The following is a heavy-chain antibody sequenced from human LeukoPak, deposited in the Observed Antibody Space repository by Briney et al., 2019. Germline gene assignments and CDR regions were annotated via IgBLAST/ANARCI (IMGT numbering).Heavy chain of an antibody. CDR1: GYTLTELS. CDR2: FDPEDGET. V-gene: IGHV1-24*01. D-gene: IGHD3-22*01. CDR3: ATSYDSSGYIDLLDY. J-gene: IGHJ4*02. Sequence: ASVKVSCKVSGYTLTELSMHWVRQAPGKGLEWMGGFDPEDGETIYAQKFQGRVTMTEDTSTDTAYMELSSLRSEDTAVYYCATSYDSSGYIDLLDYWGQGTLVTVSS.